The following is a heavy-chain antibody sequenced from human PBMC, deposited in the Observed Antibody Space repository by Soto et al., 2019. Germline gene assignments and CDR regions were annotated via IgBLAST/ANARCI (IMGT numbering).Heavy chain of an antibody. CDR2: INAGNGNT. J-gene: IGHJ4*01. Sequence: ASVKVSCKASGNTFTSYSVYWVRQAPGQGLEWMGWINAGNGNTRYSQKFQDRVTITRDTSASTVYMELSSLRSEDTAVYYCARDRVRRSWYGGAFDYWG. CDR3: ARDRVRRSWYGGAFDY. CDR1: GNTFTSYS. V-gene: IGHV1-3*01. D-gene: IGHD6-13*01.